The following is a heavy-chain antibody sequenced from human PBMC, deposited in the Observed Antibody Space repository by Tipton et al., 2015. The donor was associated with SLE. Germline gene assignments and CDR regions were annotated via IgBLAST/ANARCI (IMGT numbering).Heavy chain of an antibody. CDR1: GFNFRHFG. CDR2: IRYDGSSK. Sequence: GSLRLSCTASGFNFRHFGIHWVRQAPGKGLEWVAFIRYDGSSKYFADSVKGRFTLSRDNSKKTVYLQLKSLRAEDTAVYHCAKARSEAEYDYIWGRSPAFATWGRGTMVIVSS. CDR3: AKARSEAEYDYIWGRSPAFAT. V-gene: IGHV3-30*02. J-gene: IGHJ3*02. D-gene: IGHD3-16*01.